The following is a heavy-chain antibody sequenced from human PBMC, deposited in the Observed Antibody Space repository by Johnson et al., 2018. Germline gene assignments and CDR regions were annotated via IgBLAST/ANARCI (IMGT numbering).Heavy chain of an antibody. D-gene: IGHD2-2*01. CDR3: TRHQDIVVVPAGDYYYYYYMDV. J-gene: IGHJ6*03. CDR1: GFTFSDSI. Sequence: EVQLVETGGGLVQPGGSLKLSCAASGFTFSDSIIHWVRQASGKGLEWVGRIRSKSDNSATAYDVSVKGRFTTSRDDSIKTAYLQLHSLKTEDTAGYYCTRHQDIVVVPAGDYYYYYYMDVWGKGTTVTVSS. V-gene: IGHV3-73*01. CDR2: IRSKSDNSAT.